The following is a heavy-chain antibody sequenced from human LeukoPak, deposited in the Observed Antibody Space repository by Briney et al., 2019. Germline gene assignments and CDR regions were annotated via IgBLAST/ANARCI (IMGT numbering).Heavy chain of an antibody. CDR1: GFTFSSYA. CDR2: ISGSGGST. D-gene: IGHD3-3*01. CDR3: AKAPTYYDFWSGLY. Sequence: GGSLRLSCAASGFTFSSYAMSWVRQAPGKGLEWVSAISGSGGSTYYADSVKCRFTISRDNSKNTPYLQMNSLRAEDTAVYYCAKAPTYYDFWSGLYWGQGTLVTVSP. V-gene: IGHV3-23*01. J-gene: IGHJ4*02.